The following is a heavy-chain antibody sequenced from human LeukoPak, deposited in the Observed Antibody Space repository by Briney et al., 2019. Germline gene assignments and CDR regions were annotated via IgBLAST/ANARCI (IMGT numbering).Heavy chain of an antibody. CDR2: FDPEDGET. J-gene: IGHJ4*02. CDR3: ATGYCSSTSCYNHFDY. V-gene: IGHV1-24*01. D-gene: IGHD2-2*02. CDR1: GYTLTELS. Sequence: EASVKVSCKVSGYTLTELSMHWVRQAPGKGLEWMGGFDPEDGETIYAQKFQGRVTMTEDTSTDTAYMELSSLRSEDTAVYYCATGYCSSTSCYNHFDYWGQGTLVTVSS.